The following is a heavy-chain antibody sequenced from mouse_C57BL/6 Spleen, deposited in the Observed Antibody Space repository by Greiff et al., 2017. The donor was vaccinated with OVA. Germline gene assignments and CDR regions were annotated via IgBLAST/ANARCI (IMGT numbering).Heavy chain of an antibody. CDR2: ISSGGSYT. CDR1: GFTFSSYG. V-gene: IGHV5-6*01. D-gene: IGHD1-2*01. CDR3: ARQRGTFFTDAMDY. J-gene: IGHJ4*01. Sequence: EVKLVESGGDLVKPGGSLKLSCAASGFTFSSYGMSWVRQTPDKRLEWVATISSGGSYTYYPDSVKGRFTISRDNAKNTLYLQMSSLKSEDTAMYYCARQRGTFFTDAMDYWGQGTSVTVSS.